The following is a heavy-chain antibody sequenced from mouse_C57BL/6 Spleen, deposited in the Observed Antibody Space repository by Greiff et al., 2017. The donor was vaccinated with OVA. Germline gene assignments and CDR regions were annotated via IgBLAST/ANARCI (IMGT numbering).Heavy chain of an antibody. D-gene: IGHD1-1*01. J-gene: IGHJ1*03. CDR2: IYPGDGDT. V-gene: IGHV1-80*01. CDR1: GYAFSSYW. CDR3: ARSTVAPDFDV. Sequence: QVQLQQSGAELVKPGASVKISCKASGYAFSSYWMNWVKQRPGKGLEWIGQIYPGDGDTKYNGKFKGKATLTADKSSSTAYMQLSSLTSEDSAVYFCARSTVAPDFDVWGTGTTVTVSS.